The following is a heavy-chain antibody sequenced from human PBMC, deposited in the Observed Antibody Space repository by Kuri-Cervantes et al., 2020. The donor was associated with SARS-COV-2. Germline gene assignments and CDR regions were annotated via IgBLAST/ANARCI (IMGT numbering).Heavy chain of an antibody. D-gene: IGHD6-13*01. J-gene: IGHJ4*02. Sequence: SETLSLTCTVSGGSISSSSYYWGWIRQPPGKGLEWIGSIYYSGSTNYNPSLKSRVTISVDTSKNQFSLKLSSVTAADTAVYYCARDGSSRDYWGQGTLVTVSS. CDR1: GGSISSSSYY. CDR3: ARDGSSRDY. V-gene: IGHV4-39*07. CDR2: IYYSGST.